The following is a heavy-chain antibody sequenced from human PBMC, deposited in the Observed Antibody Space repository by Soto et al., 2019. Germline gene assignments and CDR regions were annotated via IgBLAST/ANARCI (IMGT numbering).Heavy chain of an antibody. CDR2: INSDGRIT. CDR1: GVTFSSYW. V-gene: IGHV3-74*03. J-gene: IGHJ4*02. Sequence: EVQLVESGGGLVQPGGSLRLSCAASGVTFSSYWMHWVRQVPETWLVWVSRINSDGRITKYADAVKGRFNISRDNVKNTMYLQMNSLRAEDTAVYYCVRYPRSVGGSYRPDYWGQGTLVTVSS. D-gene: IGHD3-16*02. CDR3: VRYPRSVGGSYRPDY.